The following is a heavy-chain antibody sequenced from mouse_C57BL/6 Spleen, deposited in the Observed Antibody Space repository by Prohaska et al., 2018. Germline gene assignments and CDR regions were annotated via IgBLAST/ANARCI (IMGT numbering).Heavy chain of an antibody. CDR2: LWSGGST. J-gene: IGHJ4*01. D-gene: IGHD2-4*01. CDR3: ARSYYDSLGAMDY. Sequence: WVRQSPGTGLEWLGVLWSGGSTDYNAAFISRMSISKDNSKSKVFFKMNSLQADDTAIYYCARSYYDSLGAMDYWGQGTSVTVSS. V-gene: IGHV2-2*01.